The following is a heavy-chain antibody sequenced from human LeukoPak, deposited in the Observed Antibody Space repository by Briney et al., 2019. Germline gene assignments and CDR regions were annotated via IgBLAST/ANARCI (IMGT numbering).Heavy chain of an antibody. J-gene: IGHJ5*02. CDR2: ISHTGGST. CDR1: GFAFSTYP. CDR3: AGDYSSSWSNWFGP. D-gene: IGHD6-13*01. Sequence: PGGSLRLSCVASGFAFSTYPMHWVRQAPGKGVEYVSAISHTGGSTYYANSVKGRFTISRDNSKNTLWLQMGSLRVEDMAVYYCAGDYSSSWSNWFGPWGQGTLVTVSS. V-gene: IGHV3-64*01.